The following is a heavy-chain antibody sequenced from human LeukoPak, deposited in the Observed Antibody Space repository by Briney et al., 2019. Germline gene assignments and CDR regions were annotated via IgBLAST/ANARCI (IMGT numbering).Heavy chain of an antibody. D-gene: IGHD3-10*01. J-gene: IGHJ4*02. CDR3: ARQLNHGEFDY. CDR1: GYSFTNYW. CDR2: IYSGDSDT. V-gene: IGHV5-51*01. Sequence: GESLKISCKGSGYSFTNYWIGWVRQMPGQGLEWMGIIYSGDSDTRYSPSFQGQVTISADKSISTAYLQWSRLKASDTAMYYCARQLNHGEFDYWGQGTLVTVSS.